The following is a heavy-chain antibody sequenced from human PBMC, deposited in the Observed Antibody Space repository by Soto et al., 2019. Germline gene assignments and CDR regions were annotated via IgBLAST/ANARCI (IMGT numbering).Heavy chain of an antibody. CDR1: GGSIDGYN. Sequence: QVQLQESGPGLVKPSETLSLTCTVSGGSIDGYNCAWIRQPPGKALEWVGYVYYNGGSSYNLSLTSRVTLSMDTSKSQFSLQLRSVTAADTAVYYCARQGIGNLHGLVDVWGRGTTVTVSS. V-gene: IGHV4-59*08. CDR3: ARQGIGNLHGLVDV. CDR2: VYYNGGS. D-gene: IGHD3-10*01. J-gene: IGHJ6*02.